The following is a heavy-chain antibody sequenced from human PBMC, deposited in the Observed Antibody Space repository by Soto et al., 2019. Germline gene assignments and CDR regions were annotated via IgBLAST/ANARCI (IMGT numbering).Heavy chain of an antibody. D-gene: IGHD6-6*01. V-gene: IGHV3-21*01. J-gene: IGHJ6*02. CDR3: ARDQPYSGSSDYGMDV. Sequence: EVQLVESGGGLVKPGGSLRLSCAASGFTFSSYSMNWVRQAPGKGLEWVSSISSSSSYIYYADSVKGRFPISRDNAKNSRYPQMNSLRAEDTAVYYCARDQPYSGSSDYGMDVWGQGTTVTVSS. CDR1: GFTFSSYS. CDR2: ISSSSSYI.